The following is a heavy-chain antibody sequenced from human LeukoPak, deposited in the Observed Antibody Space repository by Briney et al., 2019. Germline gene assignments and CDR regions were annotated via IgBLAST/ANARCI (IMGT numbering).Heavy chain of an antibody. J-gene: IGHJ4*02. CDR2: IIPILGIA. V-gene: IGHV1-69*04. Sequence: SVKVSCKASGGTFSSYAISWVRQAPGQGLEWMGRIIPILGIANYAQKSQGRVTITADKSTSTAYMELSSLRSEDTAVYYCAYSPYYDFWSGSFDYWGQGTLVTVSS. CDR3: AYSPYYDFWSGSFDY. CDR1: GGTFSSYA. D-gene: IGHD3-3*01.